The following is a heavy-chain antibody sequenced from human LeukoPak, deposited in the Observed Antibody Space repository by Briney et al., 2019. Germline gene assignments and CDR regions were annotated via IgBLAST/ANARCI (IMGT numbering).Heavy chain of an antibody. CDR2: IKEDGGDN. V-gene: IGHV3-7*03. Sequence: GGSLRLSCAASGFTFSTYWMTWVRQAPGKGLEWVANIKEDGGDNYYVDSVKGRFTISRDNSKNTLYLQMNSLRAEDTAVYYCAKEDIVVVPAAIKLIYYYYYMDVWGKGTTVTVSS. J-gene: IGHJ6*03. D-gene: IGHD2-2*01. CDR1: GFTFSTYW. CDR3: AKEDIVVVPAAIKLIYYYYYMDV.